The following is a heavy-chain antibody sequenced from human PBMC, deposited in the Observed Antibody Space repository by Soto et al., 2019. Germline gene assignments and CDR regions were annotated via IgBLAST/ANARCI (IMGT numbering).Heavy chain of an antibody. V-gene: IGHV1-2*04. CDR2: INPNSGGT. CDR3: ARAFESGRYCSGGSCYSPARFVYYYMDV. Sequence: ASVKVSCKASGYTFTGYYMHWVRQAPGQGLEWMGWINPNSGGTNYAQKFQGWVTMTRDTSISTAYMELSRLRSDDTAVYYCARAFESGRYCSGGSCYSPARFVYYYMDVWGKGTTVTVSS. CDR1: GYTFTGYY. J-gene: IGHJ6*03. D-gene: IGHD2-15*01.